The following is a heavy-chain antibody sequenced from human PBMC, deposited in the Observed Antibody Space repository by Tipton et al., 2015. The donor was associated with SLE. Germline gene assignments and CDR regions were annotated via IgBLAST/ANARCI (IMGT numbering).Heavy chain of an antibody. CDR2: INHSGST. D-gene: IGHD3-10*01. V-gene: IGHV4-34*01. CDR1: GGSISGYY. CDR3: ARAMVRGRRQGFDP. J-gene: IGHJ5*02. Sequence: TLSLTCTVSGGSISGYYWSWIRQPPGKGLEWIGEINHSGSTNYNPSLKSRVTISVDTSKNQFSLKLSSVTAADTAVYYCARAMVRGRRQGFDPWGQGTLVTVSS.